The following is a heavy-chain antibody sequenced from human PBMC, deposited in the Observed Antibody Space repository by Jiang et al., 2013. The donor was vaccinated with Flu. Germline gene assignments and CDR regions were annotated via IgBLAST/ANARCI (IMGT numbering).Heavy chain of an antibody. D-gene: IGHD2-21*01. Sequence: GSGLVKPSQTLSLTCTVSGGSVNSGDYYWSRIRQPPGKGLEWIGYIYYSGSAYYIPSLKSRLTISLDTSKNHFSLKLSSVTAADTAVYYCAREELAIGALDLWGQGTMVTVSS. J-gene: IGHJ3*01. V-gene: IGHV4-30-4*01. CDR1: GGSVNSGDYY. CDR2: IYYSGSA. CDR3: AREELAIGALDL.